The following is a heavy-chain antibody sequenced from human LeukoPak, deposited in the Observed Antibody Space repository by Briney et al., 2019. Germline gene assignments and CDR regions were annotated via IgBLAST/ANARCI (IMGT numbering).Heavy chain of an antibody. D-gene: IGHD3-9*01. Sequence: PGGSLRLSCAASGFTFSSYAMSWVRQAPGKGLEWVSAISGSGGSTYYADSVKGRSTISRDNSKNTLYLQMNSLRAEDTAVYYCAKTDSANFDWLLYFDYWGQGTLVTVSS. V-gene: IGHV3-23*01. CDR3: AKTDSANFDWLLYFDY. CDR1: GFTFSSYA. J-gene: IGHJ4*02. CDR2: ISGSGGST.